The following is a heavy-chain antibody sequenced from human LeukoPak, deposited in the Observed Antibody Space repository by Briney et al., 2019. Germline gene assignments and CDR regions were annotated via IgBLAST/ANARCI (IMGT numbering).Heavy chain of an antibody. CDR2: VKQDGSEK. V-gene: IGHV3-7*01. D-gene: IGHD2-2*02. J-gene: IGHJ4*02. CDR1: GFTFSSYG. Sequence: GGSLRLSCAASGFTFSSYGMHWVRQAPGKGLEWVANVKQDGSEKYYVDSVKGRFTISRDNAKNSLYLQMNSLRAEDTAVYYCARAAIACWDYWGQGTLVTVSS. CDR3: ARAAIACWDY.